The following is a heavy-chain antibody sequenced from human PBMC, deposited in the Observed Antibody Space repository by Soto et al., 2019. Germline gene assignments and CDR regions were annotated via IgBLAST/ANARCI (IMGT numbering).Heavy chain of an antibody. CDR3: ARDYYDSSGYYWSHYFDY. CDR1: GFTFSSYA. V-gene: IGHV3-30-3*01. J-gene: IGHJ4*02. Sequence: GGSLRLSCAASGFTFSSYAMHWVRQAPGKGLEWVAVISYDGSNKYYADSVKGRFTISRDNSKNTLYLQMNSLRAEDTAVYYCARDYYDSSGYYWSHYFDYWGQGTLVNVSS. CDR2: ISYDGSNK. D-gene: IGHD3-22*01.